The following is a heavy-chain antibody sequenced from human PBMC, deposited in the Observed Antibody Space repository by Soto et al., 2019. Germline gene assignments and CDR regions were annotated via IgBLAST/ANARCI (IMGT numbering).Heavy chain of an antibody. CDR3: AAGIAGAGTGAFDI. D-gene: IGHD6-19*01. J-gene: IGHJ3*02. V-gene: IGHV1-3*01. CDR2: INAGNGNT. Sequence: ASVKVSCKASGYTFTSYAMHWVRQAPGQRLEWMGWINAGNGNTKYSQKFQGRVTITRDTSASTAYMELSSLRSEDTAVYYCAAGIAGAGTGAFDIGAKGTRVTVS. CDR1: GYTFTSYA.